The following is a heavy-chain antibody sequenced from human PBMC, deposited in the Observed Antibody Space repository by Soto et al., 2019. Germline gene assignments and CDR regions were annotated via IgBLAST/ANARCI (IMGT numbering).Heavy chain of an antibody. Sequence: EVQLLESGGGLVQPGGSLRLSCAASGFTFSTYAMSWVRQAPGKGLEWVSGISSTGGTTYYADSVKDRFTISRDNSKKTLYLQMNSLRAEDTAVYYCAKDPSGAYCSGGSCSYWGQGTLVTVSS. J-gene: IGHJ4*02. V-gene: IGHV3-23*01. CDR3: AKDPSGAYCSGGSCSY. CDR1: GFTFSTYA. CDR2: ISSTGGTT. D-gene: IGHD2-15*01.